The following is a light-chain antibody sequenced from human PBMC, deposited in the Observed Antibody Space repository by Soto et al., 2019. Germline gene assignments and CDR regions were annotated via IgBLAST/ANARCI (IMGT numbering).Light chain of an antibody. V-gene: IGKV1-5*03. J-gene: IGKJ2*01. CDR3: QHKT. CDR2: QAS. CDR1: QSIDSW. Sequence: DIQMTQSPSTLSASVGDRVTITCRASQSIDSWLAWYQQKPGKAPKLLIYQASNLESGVPPRFSGSGSGTEFTLTLSSLQPDDFATYYCQHKTFGQGTKLEIK.